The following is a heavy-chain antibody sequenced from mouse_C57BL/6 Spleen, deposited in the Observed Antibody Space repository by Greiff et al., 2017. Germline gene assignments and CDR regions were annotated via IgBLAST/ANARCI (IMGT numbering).Heavy chain of an antibody. Sequence: QVQLQQPGAELVRPGAPVKWSSKASACTFTSYWSPWGKRRPGQGLQWFGMIHPNSGSTNYNEKLRSKATLTVDKSSITAYMQLSSLTSEDSAVYYCAKNYGSSFYWYFDVWGTGTTVTVSS. J-gene: IGHJ1*03. CDR2: IHPNSGST. CDR3: AKNYGSSFYWYFDV. CDR1: ACTFTSYW. D-gene: IGHD1-1*01. V-gene: IGHV1-64*01.